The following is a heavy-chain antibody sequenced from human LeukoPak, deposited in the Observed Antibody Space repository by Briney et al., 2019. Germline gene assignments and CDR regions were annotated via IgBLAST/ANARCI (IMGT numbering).Heavy chain of an antibody. CDR1: GYTLTELS. CDR2: FDPEDGET. J-gene: IGHJ4*02. Sequence: ASVKVSCKVSGYTLTELSMHWVRQAPGEGLEWMGGFDPEDGETIYAQKYQGRVTITADESTSTAYMELSSLRSEDTAVYYCARCYDSSGYSFDYWGQGTLVTVSS. V-gene: IGHV1-24*01. D-gene: IGHD3-22*01. CDR3: ARCYDSSGYSFDY.